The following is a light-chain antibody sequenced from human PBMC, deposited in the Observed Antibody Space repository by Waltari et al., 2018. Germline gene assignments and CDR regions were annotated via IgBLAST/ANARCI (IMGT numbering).Light chain of an antibody. CDR1: QGFSSW. CDR2: AAS. CDR3: QQAYSLPRT. J-gene: IGKJ1*01. V-gene: IGKV1-12*01. Sequence: DIQMNQARSSVSASLVDRVTITCRTSQGFSSWLAWYQQKPGKAPKLLIYAASTLQSGVPSRFSGSGSGTHFTLTISSLQPEDIATYYCQQAYSLPRTFGQGTTVEIK.